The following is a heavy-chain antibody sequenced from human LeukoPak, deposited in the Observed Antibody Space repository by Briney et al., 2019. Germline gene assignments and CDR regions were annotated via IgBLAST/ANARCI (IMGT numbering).Heavy chain of an antibody. V-gene: IGHV1-69*13. D-gene: IGHD1-7*01. CDR3: ARDGIELELRRTKTYYYYGMDV. CDR2: IIPIFGTA. Sequence: SVKVSCKASGGTFSSYAISWVRQAPGQGLEWMGGIIPIFGTANYAQKFQGRVTITADESTSTAYMELSSLRSEDTAVYYCARDGIELELRRTKTYYYYGMDVWGQGTTVTVSS. J-gene: IGHJ6*02. CDR1: GGTFSSYA.